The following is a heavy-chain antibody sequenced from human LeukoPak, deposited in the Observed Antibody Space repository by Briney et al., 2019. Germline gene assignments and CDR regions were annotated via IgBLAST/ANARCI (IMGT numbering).Heavy chain of an antibody. CDR3: AADLSAISSGP. D-gene: IGHD3-10*01. V-gene: IGHV1-58*01. CDR2: IVVGSGNT. J-gene: IGHJ5*02. Sequence: ASVKVSCKASGFTFTSSAVQWVRQARGQRLEWIGWIVVGSGNTNYAQKFQERVTITRDMSTSTAYMEPSSLRSEDTAVYYCAADLSAISSGPWGQGTLVTVSS. CDR1: GFTFTSSA.